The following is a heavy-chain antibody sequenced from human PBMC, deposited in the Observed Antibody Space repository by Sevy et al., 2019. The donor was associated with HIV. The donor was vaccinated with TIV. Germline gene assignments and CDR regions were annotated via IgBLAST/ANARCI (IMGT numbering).Heavy chain of an antibody. J-gene: IGHJ6*02. CDR2: IKQDGSEK. CDR1: GFSFSWYW. D-gene: IGHD1-26*01. V-gene: IGHV3-7*01. Sequence: GGSLRLSCAASGFSFSWYWMTWVRQTPEKGLEWVANIKQDGSEKNYVDSVKGRFTISRDNAKNSLYLQMNTLRVDDSAVYFCAREWVSPGPLIDNYGMDVWGQGTTVTVSS. CDR3: AREWVSPGPLIDNYGMDV.